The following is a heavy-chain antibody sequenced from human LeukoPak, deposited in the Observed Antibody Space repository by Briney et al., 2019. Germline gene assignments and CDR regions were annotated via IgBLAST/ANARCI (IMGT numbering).Heavy chain of an antibody. J-gene: IGHJ5*02. Sequence: SETLSLTCTVSGYSISSGYYWGWIRQPPGKGLEWIGSINHSGSTNYNPSLKSRVTISVDTSKNQFSLKLSSVTAADTAVYYCARQGKYFAWFDPWGQGTLVTVSS. CDR1: GYSISSGYY. V-gene: IGHV4-38-2*02. CDR2: INHSGST. D-gene: IGHD3-9*01. CDR3: ARQGKYFAWFDP.